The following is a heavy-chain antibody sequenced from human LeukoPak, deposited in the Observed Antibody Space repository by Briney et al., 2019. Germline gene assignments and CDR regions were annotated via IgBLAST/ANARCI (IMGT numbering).Heavy chain of an antibody. CDR3: VREYWYFDL. Sequence: PGGSLRLSCAASGFTFHDYGMHWVRQRPGKGLEWVSGISWHSGSIAYADSVKGRFTISRDNAKNSIYLQMNSLTAEDTAVYYCVREYWYFDLWGRGTLVTVSS. CDR2: ISWHSGSI. CDR1: GFTFHDYG. V-gene: IGHV3-9*01. J-gene: IGHJ2*01.